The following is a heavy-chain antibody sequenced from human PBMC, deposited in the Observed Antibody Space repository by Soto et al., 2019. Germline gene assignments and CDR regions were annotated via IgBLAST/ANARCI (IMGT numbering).Heavy chain of an antibody. D-gene: IGHD3-9*01. Sequence: QVQLVQSGAEVKKPGASVKVSCKASGYTCTSSGISWVRQAPGQGLEWMGWISAYNGNTKYAQKIQVRVTMTTDTSKSTAYMEFRSPKIDYTAVYFCARYLDVGLVDYRGQGNLVTASS. CDR2: ISAYNGNT. CDR3: ARYLDVGLVDY. CDR1: GYTCTSSG. V-gene: IGHV1-18*01. J-gene: IGHJ4*02.